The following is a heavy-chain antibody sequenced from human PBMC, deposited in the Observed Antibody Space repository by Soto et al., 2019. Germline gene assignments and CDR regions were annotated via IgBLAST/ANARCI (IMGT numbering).Heavy chain of an antibody. CDR1: GGSITSANG. CDR3: ARVLRGWFDP. CDR2: ISHSGIT. V-gene: IGHV4-4*02. J-gene: IGHJ5*02. Sequence: SESMSLTCAVSGGSITSANGWTWVRQPPGGGLEWIGEISHSGITNYKASLKSRVTMSVDKTKNDVSLKLTSVTAADTAVYYCARVLRGWFDPWGQGTPVTVYS.